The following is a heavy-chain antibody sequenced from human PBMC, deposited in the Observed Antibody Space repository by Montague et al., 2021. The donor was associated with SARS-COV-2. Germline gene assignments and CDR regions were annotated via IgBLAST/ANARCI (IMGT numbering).Heavy chain of an antibody. V-gene: IGHV4-34*01. Sequence: SETLSLTCSVYGGSFSDYYWSWVRQPPGKGLEWIGEITRNTGASYNPSLKSRVSISVDMSKSQFSLRLTSVTAADTAVYYCARGSRKVTMVVVVLLGTAHYFDSWGQGIQVTVSS. D-gene: IGHD3-22*01. CDR1: GGSFSDYY. CDR2: ITRNTGA. CDR3: ARGSRKVTMVVVVLLGTAHYFDS. J-gene: IGHJ4*02.